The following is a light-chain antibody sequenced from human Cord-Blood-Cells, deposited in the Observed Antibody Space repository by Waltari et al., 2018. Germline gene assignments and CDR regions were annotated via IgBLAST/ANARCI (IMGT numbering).Light chain of an antibody. V-gene: IGLV2-14*01. CDR2: DGS. CDR3: SSYTSSSTV. Sequence: QSALTQPASVSGSPGQSITISCTGTSSDVGGYNHVSWYQQHPGKSPKLMIYDGSKRPSGVSNRFSGSKSGNTASLTISGLQAEDEADYYCSSYTSSSTVFGGGTKLTVL. J-gene: IGLJ2*01. CDR1: SSDVGGYNH.